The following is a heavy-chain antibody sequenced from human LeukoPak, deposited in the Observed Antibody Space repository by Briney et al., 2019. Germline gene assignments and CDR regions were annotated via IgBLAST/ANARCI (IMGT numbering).Heavy chain of an antibody. J-gene: IGHJ4*02. CDR3: AREPPESYYFDN. CDR1: GYTLTDLS. Sequence: ASVKVSCKISGYTLTDLSMHWVRQAPGKGLEWMGRFDPEDGEKIYAQRFQGRVTMTEDTSTDTAYMEVSSLRSEDTAVYYCAREPPESYYFDNWGQGTLVTVSS. CDR2: FDPEDGEK. V-gene: IGHV1-24*01.